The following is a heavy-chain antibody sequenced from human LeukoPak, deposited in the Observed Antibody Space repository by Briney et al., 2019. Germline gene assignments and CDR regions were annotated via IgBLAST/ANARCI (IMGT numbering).Heavy chain of an antibody. CDR1: GFTFSSYG. CDR3: GRETPVGAII. V-gene: IGHV3-21*01. CDR2: ISSNSGFI. D-gene: IGHD1-26*01. Sequence: GGSLRLSCAASGFTFSSYGMSWVRQAPGKGLEWVSSISSNSGFIYYADSVKGRFTISRDNARNSLYVQMNSLRAEDTAVYYCGRETPVGAIIWGQGTMVTVSS. J-gene: IGHJ3*02.